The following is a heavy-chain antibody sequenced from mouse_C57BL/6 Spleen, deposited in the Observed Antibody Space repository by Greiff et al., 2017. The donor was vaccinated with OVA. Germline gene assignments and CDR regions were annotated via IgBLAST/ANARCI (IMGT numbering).Heavy chain of an antibody. J-gene: IGHJ3*01. CDR1: GYSITSGYY. CDR3: AGYDVAY. Sequence: EVQLVESGPGLVKPSQSLSLTCSVTGYSITSGYYWNWIRQFPGNKLEWMGYISYDGSNNYNPSLKNRISITRDTSKNQFFLKLNSVTTEDTATYYCAGYDVAYWGQGTMVTVSA. D-gene: IGHD2-2*01. CDR2: ISYDGSN. V-gene: IGHV3-6*01.